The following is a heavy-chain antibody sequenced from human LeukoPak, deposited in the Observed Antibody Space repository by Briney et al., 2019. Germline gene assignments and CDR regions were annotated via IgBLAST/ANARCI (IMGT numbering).Heavy chain of an antibody. V-gene: IGHV1-18*01. D-gene: IGHD6-6*01. CDR1: GYTFTSYG. J-gene: IGHJ6*03. Sequence: ASVKVSCKASGYTFTSYGISWVRQAPGQGLEWMGWISAYNGNTNYAQKLQGRVTMTTDTSTSTAYMELRSLRSDDTAVYYCARLKASLYSSSPRYYYYMDVWGKGTTVTVSS. CDR3: ARLKASLYSSSPRYYYYMDV. CDR2: ISAYNGNT.